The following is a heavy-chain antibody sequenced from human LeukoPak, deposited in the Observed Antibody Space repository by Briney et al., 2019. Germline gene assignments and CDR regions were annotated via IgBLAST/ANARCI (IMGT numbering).Heavy chain of an antibody. V-gene: IGHV3-11*01. J-gene: IGHJ6*03. CDR1: GFTFSDYY. CDR3: ARDNGYYDSSGNHYYCYYMDV. CDR2: ISSSGSTI. D-gene: IGHD3-22*01. Sequence: PGGSLRLSCAASGFTFSDYYMSWIRQAPGKGLEWVSYISSSGSTIYYADSVKGRFTISRDNAKNSLYLQMNSLRAEDTAVSYCARDNGYYDSSGNHYYCYYMDVWGKGTTVTVSS.